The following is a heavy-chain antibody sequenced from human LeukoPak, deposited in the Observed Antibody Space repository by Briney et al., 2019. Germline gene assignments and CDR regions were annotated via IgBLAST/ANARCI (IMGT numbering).Heavy chain of an antibody. CDR1: GFTFDDYG. J-gene: IGHJ4*02. CDR2: INWNGGST. CDR3: ARNTAAGLFDY. D-gene: IGHD6-13*01. V-gene: IGHV3-20*01. Sequence: PGGSLRLSCAASGFTFDDYGMSWVRQAPGKGLEWVSGINWNGGSTGYADSVKGRFTISRDNAKNSLYLQMSSLRAEDTALYHCARNTAAGLFDYWGQGTLVTVSS.